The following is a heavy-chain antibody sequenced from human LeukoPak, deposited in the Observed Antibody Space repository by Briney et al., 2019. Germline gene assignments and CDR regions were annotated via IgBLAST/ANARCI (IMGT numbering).Heavy chain of an antibody. CDR1: GYTFTSYG. Sequence: ASVKVSCKASGYTFTSYGISWVRQAPGQGLEWMGWISAYNGNTNYAQKLQGRVTMTTDTSTSTAYMELRSLRSEDTDVDYCATLEGIAAAGPDHWGQGTLVTVSS. CDR2: ISAYNGNT. J-gene: IGHJ5*02. D-gene: IGHD6-13*01. CDR3: ATLEGIAAAGPDH. V-gene: IGHV1-18*01.